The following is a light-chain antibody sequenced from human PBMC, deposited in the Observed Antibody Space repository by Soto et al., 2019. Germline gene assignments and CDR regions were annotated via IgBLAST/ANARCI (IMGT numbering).Light chain of an antibody. J-gene: IGKJ1*01. Sequence: RQSPGTRSLSPGEEATLSCRASQAIRSTSLVWYQQKPGQAPRLLIFRASSRATGVPARFSASGSGTEFTLTISGLQSEDFAVYYCQQYNNWPPWTFGPGTKVDI. V-gene: IGKV3-15*01. CDR2: RAS. CDR3: QQYNNWPPWT. CDR1: QAIRST.